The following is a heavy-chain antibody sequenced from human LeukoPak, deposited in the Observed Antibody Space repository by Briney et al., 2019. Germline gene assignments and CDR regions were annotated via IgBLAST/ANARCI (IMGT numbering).Heavy chain of an antibody. J-gene: IGHJ4*02. Sequence: GGSLRLSCAASGFTFSSYWMHWVRQAPGKGLVWVSRINSDGSSTSYADSVKGRFTISRDNARNSLYLQMNSLRVEDTAVYYCARGGSSWYYFDSWGQGTLVTVSS. CDR1: GFTFSSYW. CDR2: INSDGSST. CDR3: ARGGSSWYYFDS. D-gene: IGHD6-13*01. V-gene: IGHV3-74*01.